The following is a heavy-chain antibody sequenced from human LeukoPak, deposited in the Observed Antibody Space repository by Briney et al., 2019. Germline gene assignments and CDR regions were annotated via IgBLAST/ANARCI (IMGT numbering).Heavy chain of an antibody. CDR3: ARGRVVVPAAIQRRDYYYGMDV. CDR2: INPNSGGT. J-gene: IGHJ6*02. Sequence: ASVKVSCEASGYTFSGYYMHWVRQAPGQGLEWMGWINPNSGGTNYAQKFQGRVTMTRDTSISTAYMELSRLRSDDTAVYYCARGRVVVPAAIQRRDYYYGMDVWGQGTTVTVSS. V-gene: IGHV1-2*02. CDR1: GYTFSGYY. D-gene: IGHD2-2*02.